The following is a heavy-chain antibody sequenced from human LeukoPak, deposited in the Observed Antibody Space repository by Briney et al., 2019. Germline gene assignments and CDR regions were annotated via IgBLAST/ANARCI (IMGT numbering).Heavy chain of an antibody. CDR1: GFTFGDYA. CDR2: IRSKAYGGTT. J-gene: IGHJ5*02. D-gene: IGHD2-2*01. V-gene: IGHV3-49*04. CDR3: TRGTNRIVVVATWFDP. Sequence: PGGSLRLSCTASGFTFGDYAMSWVRQAPGKGLEWVGFIRSKAYGGTTEYAASVKGRFTISRDDSKSIAYLQMNSLKTEDTAVYYCTRGTNRIVVVATWFDPWGQGTLVTVSS.